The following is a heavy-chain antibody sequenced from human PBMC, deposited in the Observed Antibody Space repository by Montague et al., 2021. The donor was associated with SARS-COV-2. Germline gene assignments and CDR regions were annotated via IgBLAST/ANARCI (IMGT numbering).Heavy chain of an antibody. J-gene: IGHJ6*02. CDR3: ARVLSHRAIFGVVIINGMEV. V-gene: IGHV4-31*02. Sequence: IYYSESTYYNPSLKSRVTISVDTSRNQFSLKLSSVTPGDTAVYYCARVLSHRAIFGVVIINGMEVWGQGTTVTGSS. CDR2: IYYSEST. D-gene: IGHD3-3*01.